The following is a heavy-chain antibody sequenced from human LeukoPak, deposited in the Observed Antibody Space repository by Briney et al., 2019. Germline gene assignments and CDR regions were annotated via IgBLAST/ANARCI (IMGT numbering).Heavy chain of an antibody. CDR1: GFTFSSYW. V-gene: IGHV3-74*01. Sequence: GGSLRLSCAASGFTFSSYWMHWVRQAPGKGLVWVSRINRDGSITSYAGSVKGRFTISRDNAKNTLFLQMNSLRAEDTAVYYCARDDDSSGSYWGQGTLVTVSS. J-gene: IGHJ4*02. CDR3: ARDDDSSGSY. D-gene: IGHD3-22*01. CDR2: INRDGSIT.